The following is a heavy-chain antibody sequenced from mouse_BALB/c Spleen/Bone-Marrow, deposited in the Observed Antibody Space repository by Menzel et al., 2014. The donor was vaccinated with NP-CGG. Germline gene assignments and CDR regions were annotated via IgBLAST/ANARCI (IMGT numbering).Heavy chain of an antibody. CDR3: AREGGTTAHYYAMDY. CDR2: ISSGGST. D-gene: IGHD1-2*01. Sequence: DVQLVESGGGLVKPGGSLKLSCAASGFTFSSYAMSWVRPTPGKRLEWVASISSGGSTYYPDSVKGRFTISRDNARNILYLQMSSLRSEDTAMYYCAREGGTTAHYYAMDYWGQGTSVTVSS. CDR1: GFTFSSYA. V-gene: IGHV5-6-5*01. J-gene: IGHJ4*01.